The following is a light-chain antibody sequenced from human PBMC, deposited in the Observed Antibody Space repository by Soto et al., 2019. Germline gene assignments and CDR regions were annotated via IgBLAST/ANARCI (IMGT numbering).Light chain of an antibody. V-gene: IGKV3-20*01. Sequence: EIVLTQSPGTLSSSPGERATLSCRASQSVVNNNLAWYQQKPGQAPRLLMFGASSRATGIPDRFSGSGSGTDFTLTISRLEPEDFAIYHCQQYGGSPRTFGQGTKLEIK. J-gene: IGKJ2*01. CDR2: GAS. CDR1: QSVVNNN. CDR3: QQYGGSPRT.